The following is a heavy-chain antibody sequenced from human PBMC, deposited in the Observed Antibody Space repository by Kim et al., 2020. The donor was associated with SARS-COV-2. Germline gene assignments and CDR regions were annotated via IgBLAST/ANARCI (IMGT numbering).Heavy chain of an antibody. V-gene: IGHV3-49*03. J-gene: IGHJ6*02. D-gene: IGHD2-2*01. Sequence: GGSLRLSCTISGFTFGDYAMSWFRQAPGKGLEWVSFIRSKAYGETTEYAASVKGRFTISRDDSKSIAYLQMNSLKTEDTGVYYCTRVGCSSTNCYHYYYGMDVWGQGTTVTVSS. CDR1: GFTFGDYA. CDR3: TRVGCSSTNCYHYYYGMDV. CDR2: IRSKAYGETT.